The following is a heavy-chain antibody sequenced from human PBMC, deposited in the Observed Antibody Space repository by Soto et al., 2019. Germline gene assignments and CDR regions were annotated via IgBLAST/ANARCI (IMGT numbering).Heavy chain of an antibody. CDR3: ARTSGCYLDDY. Sequence: QVQLVQSGAEVKKPGASVKVSCKASGYTFTSYAMHWVRQAPGQRLEWMGWINAGNGNTKYSQKFQGRVTITRDTSASTAYMELRCLRSEDTAVYYCARTSGCYLDDYWGQGTLVTVSS. J-gene: IGHJ4*02. CDR2: INAGNGNT. V-gene: IGHV1-3*01. CDR1: GYTFTSYA. D-gene: IGHD3-22*01.